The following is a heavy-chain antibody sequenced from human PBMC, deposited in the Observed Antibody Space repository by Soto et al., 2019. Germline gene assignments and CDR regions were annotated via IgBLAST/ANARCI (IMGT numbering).Heavy chain of an antibody. Sequence: SETLSLTCAVSGGSISSGGYSWSWIRQPPGRGLEWIGYIYHSGSTYYNPSLKSRVTISVDRSKNQFSLKLSSVTAADTAVYYCARGDSSGYYYSYYFDYWGQGTLVTVSS. V-gene: IGHV4-30-2*01. CDR2: IYHSGST. D-gene: IGHD3-22*01. CDR1: GGSISSGGYS. CDR3: ARGDSSGYYYSYYFDY. J-gene: IGHJ4*02.